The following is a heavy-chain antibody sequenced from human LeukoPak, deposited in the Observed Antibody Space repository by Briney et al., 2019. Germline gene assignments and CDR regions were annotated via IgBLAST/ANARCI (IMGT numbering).Heavy chain of an antibody. V-gene: IGHV3-53*01. Sequence: PGGSLRLSCAVSGFTVSSNYWSWVRQAPGKGLEWVSIIYSGGNTYYAGSVKGRFTISRDTSKNTLYLQMNSLRAEDAAVYYCARGPLVGTNYYYGIDVWGQGTTVTVSS. CDR3: ARGPLVGTNYYYGIDV. CDR2: IYSGGNT. J-gene: IGHJ6*02. D-gene: IGHD6-19*01. CDR1: GFTVSSNY.